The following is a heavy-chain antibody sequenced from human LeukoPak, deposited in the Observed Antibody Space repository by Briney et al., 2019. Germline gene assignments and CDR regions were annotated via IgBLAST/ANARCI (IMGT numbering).Heavy chain of an antibody. V-gene: IGHV4-34*01. Sequence: KPSETLSLTCAVYGGSFSGYYWSWIRQPPGKGLEWIGEINHSGSTNYNPSLKSRVTILVDTSKNQFSLKLSSVTAADTAVYYCARAMLPYYGSGSYYDYWGQGTLVTVSS. CDR3: ARAMLPYYGSGSYYDY. CDR1: GGSFSGYY. CDR2: INHSGST. J-gene: IGHJ4*02. D-gene: IGHD3-10*01.